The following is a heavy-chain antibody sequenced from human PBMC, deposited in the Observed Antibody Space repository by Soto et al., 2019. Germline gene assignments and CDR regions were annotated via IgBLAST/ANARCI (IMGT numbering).Heavy chain of an antibody. CDR3: ARDPGGSSGFFGY. V-gene: IGHV1-18*01. Sequence: ASVKVSCKASGYTFTSYGINWVRQAPGQGLEWMGWISAYNGNTNYAQKLQGSVTMTTYTSTSTAYTKLRSLRSDDTAVYYCARDPGGSSGFFGYWGQGTLVTVSS. CDR2: ISAYNGNT. J-gene: IGHJ4*02. D-gene: IGHD5-12*01. CDR1: GYTFTSYG.